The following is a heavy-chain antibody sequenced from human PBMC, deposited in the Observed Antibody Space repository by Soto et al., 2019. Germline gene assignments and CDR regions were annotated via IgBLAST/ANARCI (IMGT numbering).Heavy chain of an antibody. D-gene: IGHD5-18*01. CDR3: AKERPSYGQTHLGY. Sequence: GGSLRLSCAASGFTFSSYAMSWVRQAPGKGLEWVSAISGSGGSTYYADSVKGRFTISRDNSKNTLYLQMNSLRAEATAVYYRAKERPSYGQTHLGYWGQGTLVTVSS. J-gene: IGHJ4*02. CDR1: GFTFSSYA. V-gene: IGHV3-23*01. CDR2: ISGSGGST.